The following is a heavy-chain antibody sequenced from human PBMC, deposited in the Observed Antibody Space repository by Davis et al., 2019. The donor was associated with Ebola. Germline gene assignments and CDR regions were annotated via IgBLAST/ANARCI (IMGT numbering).Heavy chain of an antibody. D-gene: IGHD1-1*01. J-gene: IGHJ4*02. Sequence: PGGSLRLSCAASGFSVSSPYMTWVRQAPGKGLEWIAVIYSGGDSYYADSVQGRFTISRDTSQNTLYLQMSSLRVDDTAVYYCARDLGLEWSHWGQGTLVTVSS. CDR3: ARDLGLEWSH. V-gene: IGHV3-53*01. CDR2: IYSGGDS. CDR1: GFSVSSPY.